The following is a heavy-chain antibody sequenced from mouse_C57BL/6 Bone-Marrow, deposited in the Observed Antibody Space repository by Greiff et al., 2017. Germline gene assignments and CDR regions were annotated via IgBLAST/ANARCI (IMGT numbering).Heavy chain of an antibody. CDR1: GYTFTSYT. V-gene: IGHV1-4*01. D-gene: IGHD1-1*01. CDR2: INPSSGYT. J-gene: IGHJ3*01. Sequence: VKLMESGAELARPGASVKMSCKASGYTFTSYTMHWVKQRPGQGLEWIGYINPSSGYTKYNQKFKDKATLTADKSSSTAYMQLSSLTSEDSAVYYCARSGSRPFAYGGRGTLVTVTA. CDR3: ARSGSRPFAY.